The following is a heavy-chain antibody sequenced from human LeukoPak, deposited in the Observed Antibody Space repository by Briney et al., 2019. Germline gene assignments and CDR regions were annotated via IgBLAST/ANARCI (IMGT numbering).Heavy chain of an antibody. CDR3: AKGKYSSGWYYNY. CDR1: GSTFSGYA. V-gene: IGHV3-23*01. J-gene: IGHJ4*02. Sequence: GGSLRLSCADSGSTFSGYAMSWVRQAPGKGLEWVSTISGSGGSTYYADSVKGRFTISRDNSKNTLYLQMNSLRAEDTAVYYCAKGKYSSGWYYNYWGQGTLVTVSS. D-gene: IGHD6-19*01. CDR2: ISGSGGST.